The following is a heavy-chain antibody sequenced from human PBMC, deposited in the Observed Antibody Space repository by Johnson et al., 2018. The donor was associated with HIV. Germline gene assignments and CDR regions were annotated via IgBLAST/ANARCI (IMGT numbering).Heavy chain of an antibody. CDR3: ARLPVLGVVAGRPHGFGI. V-gene: IGHV3-33*08. D-gene: IGHD2-15*01. Sequence: QVQLVESGGGVVQPGRSLRLSCAASGFTFSSYAMHWVRQAPGKGLEWVAVISFDGSDKYYADSVKGRFTISRDNSKNTLSLQMNSLRAEDTAVYYCARLPVLGVVAGRPHGFGIWGQGTMVTVSS. CDR1: GFTFSSYA. J-gene: IGHJ3*02. CDR2: ISFDGSDK.